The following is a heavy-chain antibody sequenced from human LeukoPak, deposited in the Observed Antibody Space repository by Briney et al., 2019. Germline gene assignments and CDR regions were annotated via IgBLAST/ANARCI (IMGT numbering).Heavy chain of an antibody. V-gene: IGHV4-34*01. CDR1: GESFSAFY. CDR2: INQSEGT. J-gene: IGHJ4*02. Sequence: PETLSLTCAVYGESFSAFYWSWIRQPPGKGLEWIGEINQSEGTNYNPSLKSRVTISLDTSTKQFSLRLGSVTAADTAVYYCARAARTAGIGGPTPKRGIYDYWGQGTLVTVSS. CDR3: ARAARTAGIGGPTPKRGIYDY. D-gene: IGHD1-26*01.